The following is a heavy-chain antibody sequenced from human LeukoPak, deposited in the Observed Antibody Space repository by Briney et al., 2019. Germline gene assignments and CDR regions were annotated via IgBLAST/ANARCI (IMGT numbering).Heavy chain of an antibody. CDR1: GFTVSSNY. Sequence: GGSLRLSCAASGFTVSSNYMSWVRQAPGKGLEWVSVTYTGGSTYYADSVKGRFTVSRDNSKNTLYLQMNSLRAEDTAVYYCAKKGVGTYHFDYWGQGTLVTVSS. J-gene: IGHJ4*02. V-gene: IGHV3-53*01. CDR2: TYTGGST. D-gene: IGHD1-26*01. CDR3: AKKGVGTYHFDY.